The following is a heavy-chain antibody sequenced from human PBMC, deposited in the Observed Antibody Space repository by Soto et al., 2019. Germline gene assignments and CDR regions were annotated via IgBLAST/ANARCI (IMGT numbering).Heavy chain of an antibody. CDR1: GFTFSNYA. D-gene: IGHD2-15*01. V-gene: IGHV3-23*01. CDR3: AKFFVAASAHTDTRDP. Sequence: EVQLLESGGGLLQPGGSLRLSCAASGFTFSNYAMSWVRQAPGKGMEWVSAISSRGGSTYYADSVMGRFTISRYNSKSPLYLQMHRPTAEDTAVYYWAKFFVAASAHTDTRDPGCQGTVVTLSS. J-gene: IGHJ5*02. CDR2: ISSRGGST.